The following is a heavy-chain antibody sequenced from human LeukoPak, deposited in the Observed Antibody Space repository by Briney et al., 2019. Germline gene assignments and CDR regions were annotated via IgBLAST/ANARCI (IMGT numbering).Heavy chain of an antibody. V-gene: IGHV4-59*08. D-gene: IGHD1-26*01. Sequence: SETLSLTCTVSGGSISSYYWSWIRQPPGKGLEWIGYIYYSGSTNYNPSLKSRVTISVDTSKNQFSLNLTSVTAADTAVYYCARHASYGPFDYWGQGTLVTVSS. CDR1: GGSISSYY. CDR2: IYYSGST. J-gene: IGHJ4*02. CDR3: ARHASYGPFDY.